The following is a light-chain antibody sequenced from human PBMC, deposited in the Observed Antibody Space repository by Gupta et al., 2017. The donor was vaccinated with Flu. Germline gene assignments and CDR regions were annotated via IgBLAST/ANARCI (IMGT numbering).Light chain of an antibody. CDR3: GTWDTSLSAYV. V-gene: IGLV1-51*02. CDR1: SSNIGNNF. CDR2: ENN. Sequence: KVTSSCSGSSSNIGNNFVSWYQQFPGTAPKLLIYENNKGPSGIPDRFSGSKSGTSATLGITGLQTGDEADYYCGTWDTSLSAYVFGTGTKVTV. J-gene: IGLJ1*01.